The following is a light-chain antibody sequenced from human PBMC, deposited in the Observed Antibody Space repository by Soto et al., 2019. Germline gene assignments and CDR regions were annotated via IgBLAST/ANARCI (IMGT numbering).Light chain of an antibody. CDR2: DAS. CDR3: QHYNSYSEA. J-gene: IGKJ1*01. CDR1: QSISSW. V-gene: IGKV1-5*01. Sequence: DIQMTQSPSTLSASVVDRVTISCRASQSISSWLAWYQQKPGKAPNLLIYDASSLQSGVPSRFSGIGSGTEFTLTISSLQPDDFATYYCQHYNSYSEAFGQGTKVDIK.